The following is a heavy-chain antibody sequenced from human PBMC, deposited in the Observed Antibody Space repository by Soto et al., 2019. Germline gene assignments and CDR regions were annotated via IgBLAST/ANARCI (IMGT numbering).Heavy chain of an antibody. D-gene: IGHD5-12*01. J-gene: IGHJ4*02. CDR2: ISSSSSYI. CDR1: GFTFSSYS. V-gene: IGHV3-21*01. CDR3: ARGPDSGYGYYFDY. Sequence: GGSLRLSCAASGFTFSSYSMNWVRQAPGKGLEWVSSISSSSSYIYYADSVKGRFTISRDNAKNSLYLQMNSLRAEDTAVYYCARGPDSGYGYYFDYWGQGTLVTVSS.